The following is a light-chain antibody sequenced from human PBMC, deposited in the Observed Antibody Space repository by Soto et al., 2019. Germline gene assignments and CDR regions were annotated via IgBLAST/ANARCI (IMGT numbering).Light chain of an antibody. V-gene: IGKV2-30*01. Sequence: DVVMTQSPLSLPVTLGQPASISCRSSQGLVYIDGNTYLSWFQQRPGHSPRRLIYKVSDRDSGVPDRFSGSGSGTDFTLKISRVEAEDVGIYYCMQGTHWPRTFGQGTRLEIK. CDR3: MQGTHWPRT. J-gene: IGKJ5*01. CDR1: QGLVYIDGNTY. CDR2: KVS.